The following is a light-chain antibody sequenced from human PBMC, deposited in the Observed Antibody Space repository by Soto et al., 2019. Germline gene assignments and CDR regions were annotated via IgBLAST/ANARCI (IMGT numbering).Light chain of an antibody. CDR1: QSVSSY. Sequence: EIVLTQSPATLSLSAGERATLSCRASQSVSSYLAWYQQKPGQAPRLLIYDASNRATGIPARFSGSGSGTDFTLPISSLAPEDFAVYYSQQRSNWPPVTFGGGTKVDIK. CDR3: QQRSNWPPVT. V-gene: IGKV3-11*01. J-gene: IGKJ4*01. CDR2: DAS.